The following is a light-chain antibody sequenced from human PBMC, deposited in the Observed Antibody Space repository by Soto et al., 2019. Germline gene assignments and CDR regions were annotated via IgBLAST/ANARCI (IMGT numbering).Light chain of an antibody. CDR3: QKYNSAPLT. Sequence: DIQMTQSPSSLSASVGDRVTITCRASQSISNYLAWYQQKPGKVPKLLIYAASTLQSGVPSRFSGSGSGTHFTLTISSLQPEDVATYYCQKYNSAPLTFGGGTKVEIE. CDR1: QSISNY. V-gene: IGKV1-27*01. J-gene: IGKJ4*01. CDR2: AAS.